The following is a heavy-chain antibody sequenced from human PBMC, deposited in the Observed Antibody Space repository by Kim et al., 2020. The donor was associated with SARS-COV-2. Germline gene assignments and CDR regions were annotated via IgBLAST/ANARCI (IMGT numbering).Heavy chain of an antibody. CDR1: GFTFSSYG. J-gene: IGHJ2*01. CDR2: IWYDGSNK. V-gene: IGHV3-33*01. Sequence: GGSLRLSCAASGFTFSSYGMHWVRQAPGKGLEWVAVIWYDGSNKYYADSVKGRFTISRDNSKNTLYLQMNSLRAEDTAVYYCASSRDGYNFAWYFDLWGRGTLVTVSS. CDR3: ASSRDGYNFAWYFDL. D-gene: IGHD5-12*01.